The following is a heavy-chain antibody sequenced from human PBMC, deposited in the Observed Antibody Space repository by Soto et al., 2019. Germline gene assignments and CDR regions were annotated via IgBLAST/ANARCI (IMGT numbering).Heavy chain of an antibody. CDR1: GFTFSDYY. Sequence: QVLLVESGGGLVKPGGSLRLSCAASGFTFSDYYMSWIRQAPGMGLEWVSYISGSGNSIYYADSVKGRFTISRDNAKNSLYLQMNSLRVEDTAVYYCATLSTQFDRWGQRNLVTVSS. CDR2: ISGSGNSI. J-gene: IGHJ5*02. V-gene: IGHV3-11*01. CDR3: ATLSTQFDR. D-gene: IGHD1-1*01.